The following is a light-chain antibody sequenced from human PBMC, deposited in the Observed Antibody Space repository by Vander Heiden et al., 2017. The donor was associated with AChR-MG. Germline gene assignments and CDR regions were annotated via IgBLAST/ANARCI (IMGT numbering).Light chain of an antibody. Sequence: QSALTQPASVSGSPGQSITISCTGTSSDVGAYNYVSWYQQHPGKVPKLMIYDVSTRPSGVSNRFSGSKSGNTASLTIPGLQAEDEADYYCGSYTSSNTLVFGGGTKLTVL. CDR2: DVS. V-gene: IGLV2-14*01. J-gene: IGLJ2*01. CDR1: SSDVGAYNY. CDR3: GSYTSSNTLV.